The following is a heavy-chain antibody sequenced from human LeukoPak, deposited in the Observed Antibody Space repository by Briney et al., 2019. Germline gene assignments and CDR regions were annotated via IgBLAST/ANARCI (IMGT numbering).Heavy chain of an antibody. CDR2: ISGSGGST. D-gene: IGHD3-3*01. Sequence: QTGGSLRLSCAASGFTFSSYAMSWVRQAPGKGLEWVSAISGSGGSTYYADSVKGRFTISRDNSKNTLYLQMNSLRAEDTAVYYCAKDFTIFGVVIINAGYFDYWGQGTLVTVSS. V-gene: IGHV3-23*01. CDR1: GFTFSSYA. J-gene: IGHJ4*02. CDR3: AKDFTIFGVVIINAGYFDY.